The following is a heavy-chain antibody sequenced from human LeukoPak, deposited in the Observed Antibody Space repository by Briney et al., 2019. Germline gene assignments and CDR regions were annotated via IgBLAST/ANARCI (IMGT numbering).Heavy chain of an antibody. J-gene: IGHJ4*02. CDR3: AKDFYYYDSSGYY. V-gene: IGHV3-23*01. D-gene: IGHD3-22*01. Sequence: GGSLRLSCVASGFTFTKCAMSWIRQAPGKGLEWVAIITATGDTAYYADSVKGRFTISRDNSRNTVYMQMDSLRAEDTAIYYCAKDFYYYDSSGYYWGQGTLVTVSS. CDR1: GFTFTKCA. CDR2: ITATGDTA.